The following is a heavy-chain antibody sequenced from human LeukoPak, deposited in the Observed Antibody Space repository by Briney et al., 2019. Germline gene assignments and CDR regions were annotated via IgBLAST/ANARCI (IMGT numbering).Heavy chain of an antibody. J-gene: IGHJ3*02. V-gene: IGHV4-4*07. CDR1: GGSISSYY. D-gene: IGHD3-22*01. CDR2: IYTSGST. Sequence: SETLSLTCTVSGGSISSYYWSWIRQPAGKGLEWIGRIYTSGSTKYNPYLKSGVAMSVDTSKNQLSLKLSSVTAADTAVYYCARGDYDSTDIWGQGTMVTVSS. CDR3: ARGDYDSTDI.